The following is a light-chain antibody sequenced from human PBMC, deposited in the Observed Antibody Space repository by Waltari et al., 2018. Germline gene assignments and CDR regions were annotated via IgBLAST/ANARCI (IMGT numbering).Light chain of an antibody. Sequence: QSALTQPASVSGSPGQSITISCTGTSRDVGAYPYISWYQQHPGKVPKVMIFDVSNRPSVVSNRFSGSKSGNTASLTISGLQAEDEADYYCASYTSRNTLVFGSGTKVTIL. J-gene: IGLJ1*01. CDR1: SRDVGAYPY. CDR3: ASYTSRNTLV. CDR2: DVS. V-gene: IGLV2-14*03.